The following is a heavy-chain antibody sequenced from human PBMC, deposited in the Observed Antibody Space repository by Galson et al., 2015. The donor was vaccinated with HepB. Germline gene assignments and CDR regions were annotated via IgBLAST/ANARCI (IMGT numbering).Heavy chain of an antibody. CDR1: GGSFSGYY. J-gene: IGHJ4*02. V-gene: IGHV4-34*01. CDR2: INHSGST. D-gene: IGHD3-3*01. CDR3: AREGDDFWSGSLDY. Sequence: ETLSLTCAVYGGSFSGYYWSWIRQPPGKGLGWIGEINHSGSTNYNPSLKSRVTISVDTSKNQFSLKLSSVTAADTAVYYCAREGDDFWSGSLDYWGQGTLVTVSS.